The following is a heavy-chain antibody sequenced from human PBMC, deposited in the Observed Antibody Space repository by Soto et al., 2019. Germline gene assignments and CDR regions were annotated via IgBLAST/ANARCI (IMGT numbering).Heavy chain of an antibody. CDR1: GASFSDANYY. Sequence: PSETLSLTCIVSGASFSDANYYWVWIRQPPGEGLEWIGSFYYDGRTYYNASLKSRVTISVDTSKNHFSLMLTSVTAADTAVYYCARVPTTVTHPKSPFLVDRDVKDESFAPWCQGTLVTVSS. J-gene: IGHJ5*02. V-gene: IGHV4-39*02. D-gene: IGHD4-17*01. CDR3: ARVPTTVTHPKSPFLVDRDVKDESFAP. CDR2: FYYDGRT.